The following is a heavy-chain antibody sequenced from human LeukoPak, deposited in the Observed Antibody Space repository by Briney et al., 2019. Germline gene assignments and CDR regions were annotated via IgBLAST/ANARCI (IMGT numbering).Heavy chain of an antibody. D-gene: IGHD5-18*01. CDR3: ARLLNTAMVRMVHEPVMDV. J-gene: IGHJ6*02. Sequence: SETLSLTCTVSGGSISSYYWSWIRQPPGKGLEWIGYIYYSGSTNYNPSLKSRVTISVDTSKNQFSLKLSSVTAADTAVYYCARLLNTAMVRMVHEPVMDVWGQGTTVTVSS. V-gene: IGHV4-59*08. CDR2: IYYSGST. CDR1: GGSISSYY.